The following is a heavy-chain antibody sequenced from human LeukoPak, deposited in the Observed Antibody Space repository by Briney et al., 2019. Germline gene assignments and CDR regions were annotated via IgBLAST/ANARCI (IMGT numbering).Heavy chain of an antibody. CDR2: IKGKTDGGTT. CDR3: TTPLWFGELLPPNPYYYGMDV. V-gene: IGHV3-15*01. Sequence: GGSLRLSCAASGFTFSNAWMSWVRQAPGKGLEWVGRIKGKTDGGTTDYAAPVKGRFTISRDDSKNTLYLQMNSLKTEDTAVYYCTTPLWFGELLPPNPYYYGMDVWGQGTTVTVSS. D-gene: IGHD3-10*01. CDR1: GFTFSNAW. J-gene: IGHJ6*02.